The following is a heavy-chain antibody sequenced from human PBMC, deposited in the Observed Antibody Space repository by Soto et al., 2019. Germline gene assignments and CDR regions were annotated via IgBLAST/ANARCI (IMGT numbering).Heavy chain of an antibody. CDR1: GDSIGGYY. D-gene: IGHD2-15*01. Sequence: HVQLRESGPGRVQPSETLSLTCTVSGDSIGGYYWNWIRQTAGEELEWIGFIYYTGYTYYNPSLQSRVTLSVDTSKNRFSLNLTSVTAADTAMYYCARHGSRDVVRFDYWGQGILVSVSS. J-gene: IGHJ4*02. CDR3: ARHGSRDVVRFDY. V-gene: IGHV4-59*08. CDR2: IYYTGYT.